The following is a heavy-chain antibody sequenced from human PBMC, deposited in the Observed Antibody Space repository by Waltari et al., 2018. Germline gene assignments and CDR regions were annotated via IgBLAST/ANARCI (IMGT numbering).Heavy chain of an antibody. CDR2: IKQDGSEK. CDR1: GFTFSSYW. CDR3: ARDGNYDFWSGFHFDY. J-gene: IGHJ4*02. V-gene: IGHV3-7*01. D-gene: IGHD3-3*01. Sequence: EVQLVESGGGLVQPGGSLRLSCAASGFTFSSYWMSWVRPAPGKGREWVANIKQDGSEKYYVDSVKGRFTISRDNAKNSLYLQMNSMRAEDTAVYYCARDGNYDFWSGFHFDYWGQGTLVTVSS.